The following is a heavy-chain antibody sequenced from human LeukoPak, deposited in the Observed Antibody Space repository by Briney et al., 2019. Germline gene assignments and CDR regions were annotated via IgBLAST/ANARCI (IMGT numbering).Heavy chain of an antibody. J-gene: IGHJ6*02. Sequence: SLRLSCAASGFTFSTYGMHWVRQAPGKGLEWVAVISDDGSKKYYADSEEGRFTISRDNSKNALYVQMNSLRVKDAAVYYCAKEPGDSSGNSRVGYFGMDVWGQGTTVTVSS. CDR2: ISDDGSKK. CDR1: GFTFSTYG. CDR3: AKEPGDSSGNSRVGYFGMDV. V-gene: IGHV3-30*18. D-gene: IGHD3-22*01.